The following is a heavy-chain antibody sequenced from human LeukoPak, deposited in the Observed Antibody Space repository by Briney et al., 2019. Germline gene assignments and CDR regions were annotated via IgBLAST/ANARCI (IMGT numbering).Heavy chain of an antibody. CDR1: GGSFSGYY. V-gene: IGHV4-34*01. CDR2: INHSRST. D-gene: IGHD3-10*01. J-gene: IGHJ6*03. Sequence: SETLSLTCAVYGGSFSGYYWTWIRQPPGKGLEWIGEINHSRSTKYSPSLRSRVSISVDTSKNQFSLKLSSVTAADTAVYYCARALWFGELSTASYYYYMDVWGKGTTVTISS. CDR3: ARALWFGELSTASYYYYMDV.